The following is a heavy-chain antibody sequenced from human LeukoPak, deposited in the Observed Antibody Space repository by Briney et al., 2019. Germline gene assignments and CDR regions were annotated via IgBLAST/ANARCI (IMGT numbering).Heavy chain of an antibody. D-gene: IGHD1-14*01. CDR2: MGHTGDT. V-gene: IGHV3-23*01. CDR1: GFAFTKFA. J-gene: IGHJ3*01. CDR3: AKATPYGTTWVGGFDL. Sequence: GGSLRLSCAVSGFAFTKFAMTWVRQAPGKGIEWVSSMGHTGDTYYLDSVTGPFSLSRDVSKSMLSLQMNTLRVHDTAVYFCAKATPYGTTWVGGFDLWGQGTMVTVSS.